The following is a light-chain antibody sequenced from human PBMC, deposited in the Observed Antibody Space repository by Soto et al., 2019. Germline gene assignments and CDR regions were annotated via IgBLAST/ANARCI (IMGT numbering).Light chain of an antibody. CDR2: AAS. J-gene: IGKJ2*01. CDR1: QSISSY. Sequence: DIQMTQSPSSLSASVGDRVTITCRASQSISSYLNWYQQKPGKAPKLLIYAASSLQSGVPSRFSGSGSGTDFTLTISSLQPDDFATYYCQQYSAYPYTFGQGTKVDIK. CDR3: QQYSAYPYT. V-gene: IGKV1-39*01.